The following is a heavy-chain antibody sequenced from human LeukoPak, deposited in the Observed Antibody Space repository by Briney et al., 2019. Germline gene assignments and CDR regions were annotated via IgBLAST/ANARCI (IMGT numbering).Heavy chain of an antibody. V-gene: IGHV3-23*01. J-gene: IGHJ6*02. CDR2: ISGSGGST. D-gene: IGHD6-6*01. Sequence: GGSLRLSCAASGFTFSSYAMSWVRQAPGKGLEWVSAISGSGGSTYYADSVKGRFTISRDNARTSLYLQMNSLRAEDTAVYYCARDKAQDSVYYGMDVWGQGTTVTVSS. CDR3: ARDKAQDSVYYGMDV. CDR1: GFTFSSYA.